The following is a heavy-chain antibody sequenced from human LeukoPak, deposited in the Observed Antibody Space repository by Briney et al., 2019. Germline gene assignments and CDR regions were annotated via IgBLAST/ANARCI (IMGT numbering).Heavy chain of an antibody. J-gene: IGHJ6*02. CDR2: INHSGST. Sequence: PSETLSLTCAVYGGSFSGYYWSWIRQPPGKGLEWIGEINHSGSTNYNPSLKSRVTISVDTSKNQFSLKLSSVTAADTAVYYCARSQEDDYSNYYYYYGMDVWGQGTTVTVSS. CDR1: GGSFSGYY. D-gene: IGHD4-11*01. CDR3: ARSQEDDYSNYYYYYGMDV. V-gene: IGHV4-34*01.